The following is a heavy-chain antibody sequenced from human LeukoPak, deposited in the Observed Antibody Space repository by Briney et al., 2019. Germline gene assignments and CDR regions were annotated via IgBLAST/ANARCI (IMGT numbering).Heavy chain of an antibody. CDR2: ISGTSSYI. V-gene: IGHV3-21*01. J-gene: IGHJ4*02. Sequence: GGSLRLSCAASGFTFSSHSMNWVRQAPGKGLEWVSSISGTSSYIYYADSVKGRFTISRDNVRNSLYLQMNSLRVEDTAMYYCARGPIAVAGYYVDFWGQGTLVTVSS. D-gene: IGHD6-13*01. CDR1: GFTFSSHS. CDR3: ARGPIAVAGYYVDF.